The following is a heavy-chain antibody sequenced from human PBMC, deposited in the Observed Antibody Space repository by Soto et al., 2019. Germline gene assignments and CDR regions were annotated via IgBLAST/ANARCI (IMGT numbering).Heavy chain of an antibody. Sequence: LSLTCAVSGGSISSSNWWHWVRQPPGKGLEWIGEIHHSGTTNYNPSLKSRVAISVDKSKNQFSLKLNSVTAADTAVYYCARVRQYCSGTSCYLDPWGQGTLVTVSS. V-gene: IGHV4-4*02. CDR3: ARVRQYCSGTSCYLDP. D-gene: IGHD2-2*01. CDR2: IHHSGTT. CDR1: GGSISSSNW. J-gene: IGHJ5*02.